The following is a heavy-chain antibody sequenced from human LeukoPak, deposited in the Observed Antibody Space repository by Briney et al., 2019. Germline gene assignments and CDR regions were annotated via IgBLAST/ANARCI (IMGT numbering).Heavy chain of an antibody. V-gene: IGHV4-39*07. CDR2: MSYSGST. J-gene: IGHJ4*02. D-gene: IGHD6-6*01. CDR3: ARVYSSSPIVKYFDY. Sequence: SETLSLTCTVSGGSITSSSYSWGWIRQPPGKGLEWIASMSYSGSTYYNPSLKSRVTISVDTSRNQFSLKLSSVTAADTAVYYCARVYSSSPIVKYFDYWGQGTLVTVSS. CDR1: GGSITSSSYS.